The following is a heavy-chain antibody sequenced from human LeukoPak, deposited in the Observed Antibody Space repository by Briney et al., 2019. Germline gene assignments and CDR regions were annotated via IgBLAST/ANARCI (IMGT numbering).Heavy chain of an antibody. V-gene: IGHV3-30*18. J-gene: IGHJ4*02. D-gene: IGHD1-26*01. CDR3: SKARIVGPPTPLRF. CDR2: ISYDGSNK. Sequence: PGRSLRLSCSASGFTFSSYGMYWVRQAPGKGLEWVAVISYDGSNKYYADSVKGRFTISRDNSKNTLYLQMNSLRAEDTAVYYCSKARIVGPPTPLRFWGQGTLVTVSS. CDR1: GFTFSSYG.